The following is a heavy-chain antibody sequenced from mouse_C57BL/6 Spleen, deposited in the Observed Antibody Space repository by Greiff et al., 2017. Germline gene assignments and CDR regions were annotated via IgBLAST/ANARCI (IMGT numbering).Heavy chain of an antibody. J-gene: IGHJ1*03. CDR1: GYTFTSYW. CDR2: IHPNSGST. D-gene: IGHD4-1*01. Sequence: VQLQQPGPELVKPGASVKLSCKASGYTFTSYWMHWVKQRPGQGLEWIGMIHPNSGSTNYNEKFKSKATLTVDKSSSTAYMQLNSLTSEDSAVYYCSRTGTRWYFDVWGTGTTVTVSA. CDR3: SRTGTRWYFDV. V-gene: IGHV1-64*01.